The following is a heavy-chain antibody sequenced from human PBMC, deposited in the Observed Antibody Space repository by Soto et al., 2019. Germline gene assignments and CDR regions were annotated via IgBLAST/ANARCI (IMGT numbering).Heavy chain of an antibody. CDR1: GLIVSSSY. Sequence: DVQLVETGGGLIQPGGSLRLYCAASGLIVSSSYMSWVRQAPGKGLEWVSVIYSDGRTYYADSVKGRFTISRDNSKNTLYLQMNSLSAEDTAVYYCARCSGWYGQCYFDCWGQGTLVTVSS. J-gene: IGHJ4*02. D-gene: IGHD6-13*01. CDR2: IYSDGRT. CDR3: ARCSGWYGQCYFDC. V-gene: IGHV3-53*02.